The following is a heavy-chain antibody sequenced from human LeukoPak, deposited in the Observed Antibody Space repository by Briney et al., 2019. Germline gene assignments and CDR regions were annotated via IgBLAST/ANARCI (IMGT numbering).Heavy chain of an antibody. CDR2: IYYSGST. Sequence: PSETLSLTCTASGGSISSSSYYWGWIRQPPGKGLEWIGSIYYSGSTYYNPSLKSRVTISVDTSKNQFSLKLSSVTAADTAVYYCARDWNQAYFQHWGQGTLVTVSS. J-gene: IGHJ1*01. D-gene: IGHD1-1*01. CDR3: ARDWNQAYFQH. V-gene: IGHV4-39*02. CDR1: GGSISSSSYY.